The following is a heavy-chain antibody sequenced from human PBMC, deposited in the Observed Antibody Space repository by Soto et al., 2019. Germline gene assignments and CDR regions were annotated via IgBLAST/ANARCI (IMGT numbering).Heavy chain of an antibody. D-gene: IGHD4-17*01. CDR2: INYSGST. V-gene: IGHV4-39*01. CDR1: GGSISSSNYY. CDR3: ARHTYGDWLIDN. Sequence: PSETLSLTCTVSGGSISSSNYYWGWIRQPPGKGLEWIGSINYSGSTYYNTSLKSRVTISVDTSKNQFSLKLRSVPATDTAVYYCARHTYGDWLIDNWGQGTLVTVSS. J-gene: IGHJ4*02.